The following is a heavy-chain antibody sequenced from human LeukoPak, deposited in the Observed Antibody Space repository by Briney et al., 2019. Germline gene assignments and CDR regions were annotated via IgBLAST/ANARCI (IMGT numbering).Heavy chain of an antibody. J-gene: IGHJ4*02. CDR1: GFTFNNYA. D-gene: IGHD3/OR15-3a*01. Sequence: PGRSLRLSCAASGFTFNNYAMHWVRQAPGKGLQWVAVISYDGSNKYYADSVKGRFIISRDNSKNTLYLQMNSLRAEDTAVYYCARDSGFSGTQRGEYWGQGTLVTVSS. CDR2: ISYDGSNK. V-gene: IGHV3-30*04. CDR3: ARDSGFSGTQRGEY.